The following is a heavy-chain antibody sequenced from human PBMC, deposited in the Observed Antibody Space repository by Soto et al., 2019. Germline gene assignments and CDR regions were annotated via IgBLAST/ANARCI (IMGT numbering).Heavy chain of an antibody. CDR1: GYTFTSYD. CDR2: MNPNSGNT. J-gene: IGHJ5*02. CDR3: ARGLDSSSWHNWFDP. Sequence: QVQLVQSGAEVKKPGASVKVSCKASGYTFTSYDINWVRQATGQGLEWMGWMNPNSGNTGYAQKCQGRVSRTRNTAISTAYMERSSLRSEDTGVYYCARGLDSSSWHNWFDPWGQGTLVTVSS. V-gene: IGHV1-8*01. D-gene: IGHD6-13*01.